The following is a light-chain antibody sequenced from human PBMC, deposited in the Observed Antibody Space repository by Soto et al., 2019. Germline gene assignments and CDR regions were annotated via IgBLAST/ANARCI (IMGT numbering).Light chain of an antibody. CDR3: QQYISSPS. J-gene: IGKJ2*01. CDR2: GAS. CDR1: QTVSSGY. Sequence: EIVLTQSPGTLSLSPGERATLSCWASQTVSSGYLAWYQQKPGQAPRLLIYGASSRSAGIPARFSGGGSGTDFTLTISRLEPEDFAVYYCQQYISSPSFGQGTKLAIK. V-gene: IGKV3-20*01.